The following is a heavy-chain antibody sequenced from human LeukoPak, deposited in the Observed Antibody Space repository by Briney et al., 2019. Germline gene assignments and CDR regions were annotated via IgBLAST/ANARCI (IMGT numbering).Heavy chain of an antibody. D-gene: IGHD5-24*01. CDR2: IYYSGST. CDR1: GGSISSYY. CDR3: ASQGWLQLQPFDY. V-gene: IGHV4-59*01. Sequence: TPSETLSLTCTVSGGSISSYYWSWIRQPPGKGLEWIGYIYYSGSTNYNPSLKSRVTISVDTSKNQFSLKLSSVTAADTAVYYCASQGWLQLQPFDYWGQGTLVTVSS. J-gene: IGHJ4*02.